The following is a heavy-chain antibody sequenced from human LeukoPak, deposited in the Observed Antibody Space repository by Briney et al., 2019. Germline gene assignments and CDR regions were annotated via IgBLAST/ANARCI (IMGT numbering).Heavy chain of an antibody. V-gene: IGHV4-4*09. CDR3: ARHSGSTSWGLDY. CDR2: IYTSGST. CDR1: GGSISSYY. Sequence: SETLSLTCTVSGGSISSYYWSWIRLPPGKGLEWLGYIYTSGSTNYNPSLKSRVTISVDTSKNQFSLNLSSVTAADTAVYYCARHSGSTSWGLDYWGQGTLVTVSS. D-gene: IGHD2-2*01. J-gene: IGHJ4*02.